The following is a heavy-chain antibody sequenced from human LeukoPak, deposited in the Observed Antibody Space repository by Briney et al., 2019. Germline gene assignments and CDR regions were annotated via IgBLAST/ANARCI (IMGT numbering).Heavy chain of an antibody. CDR2: IWYDGSNK. V-gene: IGHV3-33*01. J-gene: IGHJ4*02. CDR3: ARGPPPKPSLYYFDY. D-gene: IGHD6-6*01. CDR1: GVTFGSYC. Sequence: GRCLRLSCAAPGVTFGSYCMRWVRQDPGKGLEWVAVIWYDGSNKYYADSVKGRFTISRDNSKNTLYLQMNSLRAEDTAVYYCARGPPPKPSLYYFDYWGQGNLVTVSS.